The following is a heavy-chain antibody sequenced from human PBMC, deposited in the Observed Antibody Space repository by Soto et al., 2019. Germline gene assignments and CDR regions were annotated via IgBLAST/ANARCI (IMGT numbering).Heavy chain of an antibody. V-gene: IGHV4-61*01. CDR3: ARASSGSYYYYGMDV. J-gene: IGHJ6*02. CDR2: IYYSGST. D-gene: IGHD1-26*01. Sequence: SETLCLTCTVSGGSVSSGSYYWSWIRQPPGKGLEWIGYIYYSGSTNYNPSLKSRVTISVDTSKNQFSLKLSSVTAADTAVYYCARASSGSYYYYGMDVWGQGTTVTVSS. CDR1: GGSVSSGSYY.